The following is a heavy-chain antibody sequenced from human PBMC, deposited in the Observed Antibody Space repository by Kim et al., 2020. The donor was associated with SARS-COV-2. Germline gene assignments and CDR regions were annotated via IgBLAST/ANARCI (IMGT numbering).Heavy chain of an antibody. CDR3: ARDSPAVVVAATVDY. D-gene: IGHD2-15*01. CDR2: ISAYNGNT. J-gene: IGHJ4*02. CDR1: GYTFTSYG. V-gene: IGHV1-18*01. Sequence: ASVKVSCKASGYTFTSYGISWVRQAPGQGLEWMGWISAYNGNTNYAQKLQGRVTMTTDTSTSTAYMELRSLRSDDTAVYYCARDSPAVVVAATVDYWGQGTLVTVSS.